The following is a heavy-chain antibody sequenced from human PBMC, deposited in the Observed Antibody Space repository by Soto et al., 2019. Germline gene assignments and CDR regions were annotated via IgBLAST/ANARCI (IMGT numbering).Heavy chain of an antibody. Sequence: GGSLRLSCAASGFTFSSYWMSWVRQAPGKGLEWVANIKQDGSEKYYVDSVKGRFTISRDNAKNSLYLQMNSLRAEDTAVYYCARGPYDYGEMINFDYWGQGTLVTVSS. V-gene: IGHV3-7*01. CDR3: ARGPYDYGEMINFDY. CDR1: GFTFSSYW. J-gene: IGHJ4*02. CDR2: IKQDGSEK. D-gene: IGHD4-17*01.